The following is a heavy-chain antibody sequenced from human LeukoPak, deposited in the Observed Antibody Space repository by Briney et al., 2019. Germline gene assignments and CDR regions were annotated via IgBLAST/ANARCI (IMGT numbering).Heavy chain of an antibody. D-gene: IGHD6-6*01. CDR2: INSDGSST. J-gene: IGHJ6*04. CDR1: GFTFSSYN. Sequence: GGSLRLSCAASGFTFSSYNMNWVRQAPGKGLVWVSRINSDGSSTSYADSVKGRFTISRDNAKNTLYLQMNSLRAEDTAVYYCARGEYSSSSGLDVWGKGTTVTVSS. V-gene: IGHV3-74*01. CDR3: ARGEYSSSSGLDV.